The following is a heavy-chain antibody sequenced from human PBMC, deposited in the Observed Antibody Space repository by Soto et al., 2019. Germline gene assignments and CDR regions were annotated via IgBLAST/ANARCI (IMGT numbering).Heavy chain of an antibody. V-gene: IGHV3-13*01. Sequence: WRSLRLAWVASRFNFSTYDMHPVRQATGKGLDPLSAIGTAGDTYYSGSVKGRFSVSRENVKNSLYLQMNSLRAGDTAVYYCARGGDCSKTSCYWARLYYGLDVWGRGTPVTVYS. CDR1: RFNFSTYD. CDR3: ARGGDCSKTSCYWARLYYGLDV. J-gene: IGHJ6*01. CDR2: IGTAGDT. D-gene: IGHD2-2*01.